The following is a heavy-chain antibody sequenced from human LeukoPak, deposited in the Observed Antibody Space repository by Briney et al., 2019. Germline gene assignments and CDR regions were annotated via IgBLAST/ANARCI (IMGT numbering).Heavy chain of an antibody. J-gene: IGHJ4*02. CDR1: GFTFNTYA. V-gene: IGHV4-34*01. Sequence: GSLRLSCAASGFTFNTYAMSWVRQPPGKGLEWIGEINHSGSTNYNPSLKSRVTISVDTSKNQFSLKLSSVTAADTAVYYCARVGSRDYVWGSYRRQGNIQKWGQGTLVTVSS. CDR3: ARVGSRDYVWGSYRRQGNIQK. CDR2: INHSGST. D-gene: IGHD3-16*02.